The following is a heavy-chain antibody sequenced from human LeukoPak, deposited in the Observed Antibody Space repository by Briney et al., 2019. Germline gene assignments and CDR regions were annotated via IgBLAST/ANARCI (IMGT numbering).Heavy chain of an antibody. CDR1: GFTLSSYS. CDR2: ISSSSSYI. D-gene: IGHD6-19*01. CDR3: ARENGSGWTGAFDI. Sequence: GGSLRLSCAASGFTLSSYSMNWVRQAPGKGLEWVSSISSSSSYIYYADSVKGRFTISRDNAKNSLYLQMNSLRAEDTVVYYCARENGSGWTGAFDIWGQGTMVTVSS. J-gene: IGHJ3*02. V-gene: IGHV3-21*01.